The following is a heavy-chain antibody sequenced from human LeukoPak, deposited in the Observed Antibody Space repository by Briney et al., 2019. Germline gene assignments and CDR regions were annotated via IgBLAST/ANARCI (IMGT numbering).Heavy chain of an antibody. CDR3: ARPFSRGWYYPYFDQ. D-gene: IGHD6-19*01. CDR2: ISSDGGTK. J-gene: IGHJ4*02. CDR1: GFTFNSYG. Sequence: PGRSLRLSCAASGFTFNSYGMHWVRQAPGKGLEWVAVISSDGGTKYYADSVKGRFTISRDSSKNTVYLQMNSLRSEATAFYFCARPFSRGWYYPYFDQWGQGTQVTVSS. V-gene: IGHV3-30*03.